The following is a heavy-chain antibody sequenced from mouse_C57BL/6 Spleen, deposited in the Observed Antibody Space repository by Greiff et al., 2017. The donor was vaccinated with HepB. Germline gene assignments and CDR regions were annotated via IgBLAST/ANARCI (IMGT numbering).Heavy chain of an antibody. J-gene: IGHJ4*01. CDR1: GYTFTSYW. CDR3: APILSYYAMDY. CDR2: IYPGSGST. Sequence: VKLQQPGAELVKPGASVKMSCKASGYTFTSYWITWVKQRPGQGLEWIGDIYPGSGSTNYNEKFKSKATLTVDTSSSTAYMQLSSLTSEDSAVYYCAPILSYYAMDYWGQGTSVTVSS. V-gene: IGHV1-55*01.